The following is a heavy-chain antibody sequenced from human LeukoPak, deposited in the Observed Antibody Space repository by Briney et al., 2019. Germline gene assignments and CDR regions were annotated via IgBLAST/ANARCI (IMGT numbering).Heavy chain of an antibody. CDR3: ARDYYGSGTYWDNWFDP. V-gene: IGHV1-2*04. Sequence: XSVKVSCKASGYTFTDYYIHWLRQAPGQGLEWMGWINPNSGDTNYIQKFQGWVTMTRDTSISTAYMELNRLRSDDTAVYYCARDYYGSGTYWDNWFDPWGQGTLVTVSS. CDR1: GYTFTDYY. D-gene: IGHD3-10*01. CDR2: INPNSGDT. J-gene: IGHJ5*02.